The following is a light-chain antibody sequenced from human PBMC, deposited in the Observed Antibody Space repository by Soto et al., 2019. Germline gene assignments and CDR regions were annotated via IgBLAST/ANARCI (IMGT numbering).Light chain of an antibody. CDR2: GAS. Sequence: ELVLTQSPASLSSVPGDRVTLSCRASQYINTRLAWYQHRPGQAPRLLIYGASSRATGIPDRFSGSGSGTDLTLTIRRLEPEDFAVYYCQQYGSSPQYTFGQGTKVDIX. CDR1: QYINTR. CDR3: QQYGSSPQYT. V-gene: IGKV3-20*01. J-gene: IGKJ2*01.